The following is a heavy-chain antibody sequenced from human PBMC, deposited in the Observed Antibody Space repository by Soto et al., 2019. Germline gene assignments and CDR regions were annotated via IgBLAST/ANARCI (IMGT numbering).Heavy chain of an antibody. Sequence: ASVKVSCKASGGTFSSYTISWVRQAPGQGLEWMGRIIPILGIANYAQKFQGRVTITADKSTSTAYMELSSLRSEDTAVYYCARALSSLKLYNWFDPWGQGTLVTVSS. D-gene: IGHD3-16*01. CDR3: ARALSSLKLYNWFDP. J-gene: IGHJ5*02. V-gene: IGHV1-69*02. CDR2: IIPILGIA. CDR1: GGTFSSYT.